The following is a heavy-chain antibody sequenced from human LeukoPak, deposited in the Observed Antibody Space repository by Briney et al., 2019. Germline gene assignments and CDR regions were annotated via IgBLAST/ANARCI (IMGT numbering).Heavy chain of an antibody. D-gene: IGHD6-6*01. Sequence: ASVKVSCEASGYTFTSYDINWVRQATGQGLEWMGWMNPNSGNTGYAQKFQGRVTMTRNTSISTAYMELSSLRSEDTAVYYCAAYYSSSFRTFDYWGQGTLVTVSS. J-gene: IGHJ4*02. V-gene: IGHV1-8*01. CDR2: MNPNSGNT. CDR3: AAYYSSSFRTFDY. CDR1: GYTFTSYD.